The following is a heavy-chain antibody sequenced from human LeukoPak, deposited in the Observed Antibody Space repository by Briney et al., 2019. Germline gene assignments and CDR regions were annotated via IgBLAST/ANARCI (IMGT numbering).Heavy chain of an antibody. CDR1: GFTFSNYG. Sequence: PGGSLRLSCAASGFTFSNYGMNWVRQAPGKGLEWVSSISSSSTYIYYADSVKSRFTRSRDNGKNSLYLQRNSLRAENTAVYYCAKSSRWNYYYYYMDVWGKGTTVIASS. CDR2: ISSSSTYI. D-gene: IGHD6-19*01. CDR3: AKSSRWNYYYYYMDV. V-gene: IGHV3-21*01. J-gene: IGHJ6*03.